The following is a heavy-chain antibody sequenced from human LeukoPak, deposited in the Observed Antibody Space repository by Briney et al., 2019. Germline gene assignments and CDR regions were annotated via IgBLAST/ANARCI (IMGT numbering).Heavy chain of an antibody. CDR1: GGSFSGYY. V-gene: IGHV4-34*01. Sequence: PSETLSLTCAVYGGSFSGYYWSWIRQPPGKGLEWIGEINHSGSTNYNPSLKSRVTISLDPSKSHFSLRLSAVTAADTAMYYCARNHKYTYAPPYYYGMDVGGKGTTVTVSS. CDR3: ARNHKYTYAPPYYYGMDV. D-gene: IGHD2-2*01. CDR2: INHSGST. J-gene: IGHJ6*04.